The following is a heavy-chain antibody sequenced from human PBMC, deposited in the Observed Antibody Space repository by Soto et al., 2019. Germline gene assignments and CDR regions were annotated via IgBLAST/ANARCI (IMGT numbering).Heavy chain of an antibody. J-gene: IGHJ6*02. Sequence: ASVKVSCKASGYTFTSYDINWVRQATGQGLEWMGWMNPNSGNTGYAQKFQGRVTMTRNTSISTAYMELSSLRSEDTAVYYCARGGGYSSSSYDYGMDVWGQGTTVTVSS. V-gene: IGHV1-8*01. D-gene: IGHD6-6*01. CDR3: ARGGGYSSSSYDYGMDV. CDR2: MNPNSGNT. CDR1: GYTFTSYD.